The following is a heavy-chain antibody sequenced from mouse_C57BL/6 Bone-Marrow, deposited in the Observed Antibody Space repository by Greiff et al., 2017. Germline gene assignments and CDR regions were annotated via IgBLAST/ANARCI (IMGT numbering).Heavy chain of an antibody. Sequence: QVQLKESGAELVRPGASVTLSCKASGYTFTDYEMHWVKQTPVHGLEWIGAIDPETGGTAYNQKFKGKAILTADKSSSTAYMELRSLTSEDSAVYYRTRFHYDLYYYAMDYWGQGTSVTVSS. J-gene: IGHJ4*01. CDR1: GYTFTDYE. V-gene: IGHV1-15*01. CDR2: IDPETGGT. D-gene: IGHD2-4*01. CDR3: TRFHYDLYYYAMDY.